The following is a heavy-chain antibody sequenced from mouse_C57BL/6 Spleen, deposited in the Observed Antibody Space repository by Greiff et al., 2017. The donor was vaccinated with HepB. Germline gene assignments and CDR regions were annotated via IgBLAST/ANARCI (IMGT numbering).Heavy chain of an antibody. Sequence: VQLQQSGPELVKPGASVKISCKASGYAFSSSWMNWVKQRPGKGLEWIGRIYPGDGDTNYNGKFKGKATLTADKSSSTAYMQLSSLTSEDSAFYFCARRVVTTFAMDYWGQGTSVTVSS. CDR1: GYAFSSSW. CDR3: ARRVVTTFAMDY. V-gene: IGHV1-82*01. D-gene: IGHD2-2*01. CDR2: IYPGDGDT. J-gene: IGHJ4*01.